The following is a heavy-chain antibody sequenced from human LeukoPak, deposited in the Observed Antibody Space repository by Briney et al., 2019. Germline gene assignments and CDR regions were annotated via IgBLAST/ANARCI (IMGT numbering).Heavy chain of an antibody. D-gene: IGHD3-22*01. CDR1: GGSISPYY. V-gene: IGHV4-59*01. Sequence: SETLSLTRTVSGGSISPYYWSWIRQPPGKGLEWIGYIYYSGSTNYNPSLKSRVTMSLDTSKNQFSLKLSSVTAADTAVYYCARSTWLLDKWGQGTLVTVSS. CDR3: ARSTWLLDK. CDR2: IYYSGST. J-gene: IGHJ4*02.